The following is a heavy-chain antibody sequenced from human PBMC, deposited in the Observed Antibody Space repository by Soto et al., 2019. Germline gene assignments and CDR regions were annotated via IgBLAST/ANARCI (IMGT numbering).Heavy chain of an antibody. CDR3: AKAYYYDSSGYLPYYFDY. Sequence: LRLSCAASGFTFSSYAMSWVRQAPGKGLEWVSAISGSGGSTYYADSVKGRFTISRDNSKNTLYLQMNSLRAEDTAVYYCAKAYYYDSSGYLPYYFDYWGQGTLVTVSS. CDR2: ISGSGGST. J-gene: IGHJ4*02. V-gene: IGHV3-23*01. CDR1: GFTFSSYA. D-gene: IGHD3-22*01.